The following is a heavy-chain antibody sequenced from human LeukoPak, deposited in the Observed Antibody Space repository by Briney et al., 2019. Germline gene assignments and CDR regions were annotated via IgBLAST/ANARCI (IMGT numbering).Heavy chain of an antibody. J-gene: IGHJ4*02. D-gene: IGHD4-17*01. CDR1: GFTFSSYA. V-gene: IGHV3-23*01. CDR3: AKFPPHGYGDFWYFDY. CDR2: ISGSGGST. Sequence: GGSLRLSCAASGFTFSSYAMSWVRQAPGKGLEWVSAISGSGGSTYYADSVKGRFTISRDNSKNTLYLQMNSLRAEDTAVYYCAKFPPHGYGDFWYFDYWGQGTLVTVSS.